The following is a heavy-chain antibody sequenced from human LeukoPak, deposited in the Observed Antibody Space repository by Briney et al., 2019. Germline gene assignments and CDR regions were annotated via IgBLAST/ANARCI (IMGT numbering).Heavy chain of an antibody. V-gene: IGHV1-8*03. J-gene: IGHJ4*02. CDR2: MNPNSGNT. CDR1: GYTFTSYD. Sequence: ASVKVSCKASGYTFTSYDINWVRQATGQGLEWMGWMNPNSGNTGYAQKFQGRVTITRNTSISTAYMELSRLRSEDTAVYYCARSRSCWYQGGFDYWGQGTLVTVSS. D-gene: IGHD6-13*01. CDR3: ARSRSCWYQGGFDY.